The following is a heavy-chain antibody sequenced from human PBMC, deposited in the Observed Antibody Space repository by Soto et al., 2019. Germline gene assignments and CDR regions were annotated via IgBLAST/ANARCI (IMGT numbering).Heavy chain of an antibody. CDR3: PRQIFGVVQNCMDV. D-gene: IGHD3-3*01. J-gene: IGHJ6*02. CDR2: IYPGDSDT. CDR1: GYSFTSYW. V-gene: IGHV5-51*01. Sequence: GEYLKISCKGSGYSFTSYWIGWVRQMHGKGLEWMGIIYPGDSDTRYSPSFQGQVTISAEKSISTAYLQWSCLKASDTAMYYCPRQIFGVVQNCMDVWGQGTTVTVSS.